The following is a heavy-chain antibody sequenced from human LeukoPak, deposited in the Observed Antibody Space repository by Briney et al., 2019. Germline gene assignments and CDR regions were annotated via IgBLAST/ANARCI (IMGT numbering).Heavy chain of an antibody. J-gene: IGHJ4*02. Sequence: PSGTLSLTCTVSGDSINSLDLWSWVRQPPGKGLEWIGSIYYSGSTYYNPSLKSRVTISVDTSKNQFSLKLSSVTAADTAVYYCARHYYDSSGYYGLLDYWGQGTLVTVSS. V-gene: IGHV4-39*01. CDR2: IYYSGST. CDR3: ARHYYDSSGYYGLLDY. D-gene: IGHD3-22*01. CDR1: GDSINSLDL.